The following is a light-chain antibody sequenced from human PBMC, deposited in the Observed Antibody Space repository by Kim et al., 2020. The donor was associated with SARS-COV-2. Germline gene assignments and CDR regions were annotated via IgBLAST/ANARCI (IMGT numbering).Light chain of an antibody. CDR3: YSYTSSSTYV. J-gene: IGLJ1*01. CDR2: DVS. V-gene: IGLV2-14*03. CDR1: SSDMGGYNY. Sequence: GQSIAISCTGTSSDMGGYNYVSWYQEHPGKAPKLMIYDVSNRPSGVSNRFSGSKSGNTASLTISGLQAEDEADYYCYSYTSSSTYVFGTGAKVTVL.